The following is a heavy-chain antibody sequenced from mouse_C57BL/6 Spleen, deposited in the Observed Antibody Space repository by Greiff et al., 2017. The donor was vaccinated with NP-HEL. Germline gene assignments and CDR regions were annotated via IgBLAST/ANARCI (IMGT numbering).Heavy chain of an antibody. CDR2: ISSGGDYI. Sequence: EVQLVESGEGLVKPGGSLKLSCAASGFTFSSYAMSWVRQTPEKRLEWVAYISSGGDYIYYAYTVKGRFTISRDNAKNTLYLQMSRLKSEDAAMYYCTRDGGYGSSYGYFDYWGQGTTLTVSS. J-gene: IGHJ2*01. V-gene: IGHV5-9-1*02. D-gene: IGHD1-1*01. CDR3: TRDGGYGSSYGYFDY. CDR1: GFTFSSYA.